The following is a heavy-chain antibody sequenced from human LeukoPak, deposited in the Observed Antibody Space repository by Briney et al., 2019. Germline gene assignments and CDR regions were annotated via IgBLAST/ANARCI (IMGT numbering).Heavy chain of an antibody. Sequence: APVKVSCKASGYTFTSYGISWVRQAPGQGLEWMGWISAYNGNTNYAQKLQGRVTMTTDTSTSTAHMYLRSLTADDTAVYYCARSVPRIAAARRQGRDLDYWGQGTLVTVSS. CDR3: ARSVPRIAAARRQGRDLDY. D-gene: IGHD6-13*01. CDR2: ISAYNGNT. CDR1: GYTFTSYG. J-gene: IGHJ4*02. V-gene: IGHV1-18*01.